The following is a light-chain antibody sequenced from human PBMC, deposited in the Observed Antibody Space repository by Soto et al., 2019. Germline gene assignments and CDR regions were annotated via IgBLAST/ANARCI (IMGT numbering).Light chain of an antibody. CDR3: SSYTVSTTLL. J-gene: IGLJ2*01. CDR1: SSDIGAYNY. CDR2: DVT. V-gene: IGLV2-14*03. Sequence: QSVLTQPASVSGSPGQSITISCTGTSSDIGAYNYASWYQQRPGKAPKLLIYDVTNRPSGISNRFSGSKSDNTASLTISGLQAEDEADYFCSSYTVSTTLLFGGGTQLTVL.